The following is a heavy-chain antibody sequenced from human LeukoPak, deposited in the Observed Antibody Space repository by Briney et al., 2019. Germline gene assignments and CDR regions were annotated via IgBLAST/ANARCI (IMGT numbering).Heavy chain of an antibody. CDR3: ACGPIAPDTAPDY. CDR1: GYTFTAYY. J-gene: IGHJ4*02. V-gene: IGHV1-2*02. Sequence: GASVKVSCKASGYTFTAYYMHWVRQAPGQGLEWMGWINPHSGGTNYAQKFQGRVTMTRDTSIRMVYMALSRLRSDDTAVYYCACGPIAPDTAPDYWGQGTLVTVSS. D-gene: IGHD5-18*01. CDR2: INPHSGGT.